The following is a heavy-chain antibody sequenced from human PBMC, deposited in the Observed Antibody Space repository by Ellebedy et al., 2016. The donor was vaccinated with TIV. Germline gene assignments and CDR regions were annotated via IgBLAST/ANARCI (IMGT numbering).Heavy chain of an antibody. V-gene: IGHV3-23*01. CDR1: GITFSSYA. J-gene: IGHJ4*02. D-gene: IGHD3-22*01. Sequence: GESLKISCAASGITFSSYAMSWVRQAPGKGLEWVSTISASGGTTYYTDSVKGRFTISRDNSKNTLYLQMNSLRAEDTAVYYCAKGGGGYWGFDYWGQGTLVTVPS. CDR2: ISASGGTT. CDR3: AKGGGGYWGFDY.